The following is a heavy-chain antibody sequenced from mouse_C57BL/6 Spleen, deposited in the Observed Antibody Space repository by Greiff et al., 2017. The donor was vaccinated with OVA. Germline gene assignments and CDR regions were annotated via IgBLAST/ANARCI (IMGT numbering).Heavy chain of an antibody. CDR3: ARRTRSGYFDY. CDR1: GFTFSDYY. V-gene: IGHV5-16*01. D-gene: IGHD2-13*01. CDR2: INYDGSST. Sequence: EVMLVESEGGLVQPGSSMKLSCTASGFTFSDYYMAWVRQVPEKGLEWVANINYDGSSTYYLDSLKSRFIISRDNAKNILYLQMSSLKSEDTATYYCARRTRSGYFDYWGQGTTLTVSS. J-gene: IGHJ2*01.